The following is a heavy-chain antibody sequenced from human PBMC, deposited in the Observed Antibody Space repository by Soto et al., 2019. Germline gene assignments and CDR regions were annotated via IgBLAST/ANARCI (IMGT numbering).Heavy chain of an antibody. Sequence: QVQLVQSGAEVKKPGASVKVYCKASGYTFTDYGISWVRQAPGQGLEWMGWIHTYNGHTNYAQKVQGRVTMPTDSSTSTAYMELRSLRSDDTAVYYCARDAQYSSRWHPIDYWGQGTLVTVSS. J-gene: IGHJ4*02. V-gene: IGHV1-18*01. CDR3: ARDAQYSSRWHPIDY. CDR1: GYTFTDYG. D-gene: IGHD6-19*01. CDR2: IHTYNGHT.